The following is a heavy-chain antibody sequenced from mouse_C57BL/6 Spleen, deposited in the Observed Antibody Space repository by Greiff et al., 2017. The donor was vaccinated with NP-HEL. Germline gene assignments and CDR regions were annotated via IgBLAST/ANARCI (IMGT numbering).Heavy chain of an antibody. CDR3: ARGGTTVVAPGWFAY. J-gene: IGHJ3*01. V-gene: IGHV1-26*01. Sequence: EVQLQQSGPELVKPGASVKISCKASGYTFTDYYMNWVKQSHGKSLEWIGDINPNNGGTSYNQKFKGKATLTVDKSSSTAYMELRSLTSEDSAVYYCARGGTTVVAPGWFAYWGQGTLVTVSA. D-gene: IGHD1-1*01. CDR1: GYTFTDYY. CDR2: INPNNGGT.